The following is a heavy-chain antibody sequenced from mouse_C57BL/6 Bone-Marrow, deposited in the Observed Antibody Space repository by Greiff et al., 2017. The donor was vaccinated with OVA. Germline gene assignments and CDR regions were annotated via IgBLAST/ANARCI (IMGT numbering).Heavy chain of an antibody. J-gene: IGHJ1*03. Sequence: QVQLQQPGAELVKPGASVKMSCKASGYTFTSYWITWVKQRPGQGLAWIGDIYPGSGSTNYNEKFKSKATLTVDTSSSTAYMQLSSLTSEDSAVYYCARRGVIYDGYGAYWYFDVWGTGTTVTVSS. D-gene: IGHD2-3*01. CDR3: ARRGVIYDGYGAYWYFDV. V-gene: IGHV1-55*01. CDR2: IYPGSGST. CDR1: GYTFTSYW.